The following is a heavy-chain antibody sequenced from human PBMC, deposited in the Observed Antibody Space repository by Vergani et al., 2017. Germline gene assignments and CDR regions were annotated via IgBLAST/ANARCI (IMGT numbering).Heavy chain of an antibody. CDR3: ARGRKYDFWSGYFEVLLGRRFDP. J-gene: IGHJ5*02. CDR1: GGSISSHY. D-gene: IGHD3-3*01. V-gene: IGHV4-59*11. Sequence: QVQLQESGPGLVKPSETLSLTCTVSGGSISSHYWSWIRQPPGKGLEWIGYIYYSGSTNYNPSLQSRVTISVDTSKNQFSLKLSSVTAAEPAVYYCARGRKYDFWSGYFEVLLGRRFDPWGQGTLVTVSS. CDR2: IYYSGST.